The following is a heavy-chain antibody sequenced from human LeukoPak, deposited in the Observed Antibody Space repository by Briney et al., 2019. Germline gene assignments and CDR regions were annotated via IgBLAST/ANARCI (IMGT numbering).Heavy chain of an antibody. J-gene: IGHJ4*02. CDR2: INTHNGNT. CDR3: AREGLGYCIGGSCSAFDS. V-gene: IGHV1-18*01. D-gene: IGHD2-15*01. Sequence: ASVKVSCKASGYTFTSYGISWVRQAPGQGLEWMGWINTHNGNTNYAQKVKGRVTMTTDTSTTTAYMELRSLRSDDTAVYYCAREGLGYCIGGSCSAFDSWGQGTLVTVSS. CDR1: GYTFTSYG.